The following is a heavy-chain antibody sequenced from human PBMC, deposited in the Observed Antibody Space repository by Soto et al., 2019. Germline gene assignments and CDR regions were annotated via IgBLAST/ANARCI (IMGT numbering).Heavy chain of an antibody. CDR2: ISAYNGNT. V-gene: IGHV1-18*01. J-gene: IGHJ6*02. CDR3: ARGNWHELYYYYYGMDV. Sequence: QVQLVQCGAEVKKPGASVKVSCKASGYTFTSYGISWVRQAPGQGLEWMGWISAYNGNTNYAQKLQGRVTMTTDTSTSTAYMELRSLRSDDTAVYYCARGNWHELYYYYYGMDVWGQGTTVTVSS. CDR1: GYTFTSYG. D-gene: IGHD1-1*01.